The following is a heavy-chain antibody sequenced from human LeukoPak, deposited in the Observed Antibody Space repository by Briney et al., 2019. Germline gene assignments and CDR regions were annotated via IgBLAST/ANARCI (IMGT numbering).Heavy chain of an antibody. CDR1: GFTVSSNY. D-gene: IGHD5-18*01. CDR2: IYSGGST. V-gene: IGHV3-53*01. CDR3: ARGSGYSYHYYYYMDV. Sequence: GGSLRLSCAASGFTVSSNYMSWVRQAPGKGLEWVSVIYSGGSTYYADSVKGRFTISRDNSKNTLYLQMNSLRAEDTAVYYCARGSGYSYHYYYYMDVWGKGTTVTVSS. J-gene: IGHJ6*03.